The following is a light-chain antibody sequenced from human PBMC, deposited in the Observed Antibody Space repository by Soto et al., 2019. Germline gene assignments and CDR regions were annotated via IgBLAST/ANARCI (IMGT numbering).Light chain of an antibody. Sequence: DIPMTQSPSSLSASVGDRGTITCRASQSISKYLNWYQQKPGKAPKLLIVGASRLQSGVPSRFSGSGSGTEFSLTISSLQPEDFATYSCQQSYTTTPLTFGQGTRLEIK. CDR1: QSISKY. CDR3: QQSYTTTPLT. J-gene: IGKJ2*01. V-gene: IGKV1-39*01. CDR2: GAS.